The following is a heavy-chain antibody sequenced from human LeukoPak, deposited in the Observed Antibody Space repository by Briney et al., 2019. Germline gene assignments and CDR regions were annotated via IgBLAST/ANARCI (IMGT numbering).Heavy chain of an antibody. CDR1: GFIFSSYS. Sequence: GESLRLSCAASGFIFSSYSMNWVRQAPGKGLEWVSSISSSSGYIYYADSVKGRFTISRDNAKNSLYLQMNSLRAEDTAVYYCARDTGFITMIVVVNYFDYWGQGTLVTVSS. J-gene: IGHJ4*02. CDR3: ARDTGFITMIVVVNYFDY. V-gene: IGHV3-21*01. D-gene: IGHD3-22*01. CDR2: ISSSSGYI.